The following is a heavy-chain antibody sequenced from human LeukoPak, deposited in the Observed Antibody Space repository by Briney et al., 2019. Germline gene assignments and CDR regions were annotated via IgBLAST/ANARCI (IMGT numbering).Heavy chain of an antibody. D-gene: IGHD6-13*01. CDR1: GLTFNNYA. V-gene: IGHV3-48*01. Sequence: GGSLRLSCAVSGLTFNNYAMSWVRQAPGKGLEWVSYISSSSSTIYYADSVKGRFTISRDNARNSLYLQMNSLRAEDTAVYYCARRGQQLNYWGQGTLVTVSS. CDR2: ISSSSSTI. CDR3: ARRGQQLNY. J-gene: IGHJ4*02.